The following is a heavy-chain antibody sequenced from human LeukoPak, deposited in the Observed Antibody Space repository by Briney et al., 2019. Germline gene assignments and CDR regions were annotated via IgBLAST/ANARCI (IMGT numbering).Heavy chain of an antibody. V-gene: IGHV3-30*04. CDR2: ISYDGSNK. CDR1: GFTFSSYA. J-gene: IGHJ6*02. CDR3: AKVHSNNYGMDV. D-gene: IGHD4-11*01. Sequence: GGSLRLSCAASGFTFSSYAMHWVRQAPGKGLEWVAVISYDGSNKYYADSVKGRFTISRDNSKNTLYLQMNSLRAEDTAVYYCAKVHSNNYGMDVWGQGTTVTVSS.